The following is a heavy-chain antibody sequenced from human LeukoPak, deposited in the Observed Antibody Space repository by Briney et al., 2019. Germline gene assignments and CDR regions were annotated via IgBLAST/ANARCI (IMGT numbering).Heavy chain of an antibody. V-gene: IGHV1-2*02. CDR2: INPYSGDT. J-gene: IGHJ3*02. CDR1: GYTFSGYY. D-gene: IGHD3-22*01. CDR3: ARERVTYYYDSSGPYDAFDI. Sequence: ASVKVSRKASGYTFSGYYMHWVRQAPGQGVEWMGWINPYSGDTHYAQTFQGRVTVTRDTSISTAYMELSRLKSDDTAVYYCARERVTYYYDSSGPYDAFDIWGQGTMVTVSS.